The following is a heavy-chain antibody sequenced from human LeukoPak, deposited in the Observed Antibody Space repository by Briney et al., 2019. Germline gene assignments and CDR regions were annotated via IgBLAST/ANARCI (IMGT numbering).Heavy chain of an antibody. CDR2: IYGSGYT. J-gene: IGHJ5*02. V-gene: IGHV4-59*01. CDR3: ARFSDYYDSSGYSS. Sequence: SETLSLTGTVSGGSSSGWYWSWIRQPPGKGLVWIGNIYGSGYTNYNPSLKSRVTMSIDTSKNHFSLMLTSVTAADTAVYYCARFSDYYDSSGYSSWGQGTLVTVSS. CDR1: GGSSSGWY. D-gene: IGHD3-22*01.